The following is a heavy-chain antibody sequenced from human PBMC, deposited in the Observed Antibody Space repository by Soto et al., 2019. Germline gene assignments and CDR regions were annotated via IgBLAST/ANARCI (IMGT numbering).Heavy chain of an antibody. CDR2: ISSSSSYI. J-gene: IGHJ3*02. D-gene: IGHD4-17*01. V-gene: IGHV3-21*01. CDR1: RFTVSSYS. CDR3: ASRLADYGDYVAFDI. Sequence: CLRLSCAASRFTVSSYSMNWVRQAPGKGLEWVSSISSSSSYIYYADSVKGRFTISRDNAKNSLYLQMNSLRAEDTAVYYCASRLADYGDYVAFDIWGQGTMVTVSS.